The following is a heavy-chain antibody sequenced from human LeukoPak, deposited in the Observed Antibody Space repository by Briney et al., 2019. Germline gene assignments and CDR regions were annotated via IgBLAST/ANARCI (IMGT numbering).Heavy chain of an antibody. CDR2: ISWDGRST. Sequence: GGSLRLSCAASGFTLDDYTMHWVRQAPGKGLEWVSVISWDGRSTYYADSVKGRFTISRDNSKNSLYLQMNSLRSEDFALYYCAKAHLEAALYYYMDVWGKGMTVTDSS. V-gene: IGHV3-43*01. D-gene: IGHD6-25*01. CDR1: GFTLDDYT. CDR3: AKAHLEAALYYYMDV. J-gene: IGHJ6*03.